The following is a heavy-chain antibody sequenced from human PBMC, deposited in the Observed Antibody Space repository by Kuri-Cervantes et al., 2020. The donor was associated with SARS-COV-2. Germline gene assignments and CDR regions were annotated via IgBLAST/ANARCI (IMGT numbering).Heavy chain of an antibody. CDR1: GGSISSNNYY. Sequence: ESLKISCVVSGGSISSNNYYWAWIRQPPGKGLEWIGTIYYSGSTYYNPSLKRRVTKSIDTSKNQFSLKLTSVTAADTAIYYCARHYAFDRFHKWGQGTQVTVSS. CDR2: IYYSGST. V-gene: IGHV4-39*01. D-gene: IGHD3-9*01. CDR3: ARHYAFDRFHK. J-gene: IGHJ4*02.